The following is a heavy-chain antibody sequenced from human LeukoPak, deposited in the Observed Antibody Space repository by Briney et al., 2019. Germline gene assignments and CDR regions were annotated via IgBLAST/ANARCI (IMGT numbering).Heavy chain of an antibody. J-gene: IGHJ4*02. V-gene: IGHV3-30*02. CDR1: GFTFRSYG. CDR2: IRYDGGDE. CDR3: AKDESESDGTFDY. Sequence: GSLRLSCAASGFTFRSYGMHWVRQPPGKGLEWVSFIRYDGGDERHADSVKGRFTISRDNSKNTLYLEMNSLRTEDTAVYYCAKDESESDGTFDYWGQGTLVTVSS. D-gene: IGHD2-15*01.